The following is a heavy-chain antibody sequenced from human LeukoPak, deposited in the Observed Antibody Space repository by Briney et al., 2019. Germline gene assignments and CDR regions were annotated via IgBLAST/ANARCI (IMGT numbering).Heavy chain of an antibody. V-gene: IGHV4-34*08. D-gene: IGHD3-16*01. CDR1: GFTFSTYS. J-gene: IGHJ6*02. Sequence: GSLRLSCGASGFTFSTYSMNWVRQAPGKGLEWIGEINHSGSTNYNPSLKSRVTISVDTSKNQFSLKLSSVTAADTAAYYCGGEGRGYYYYGMDVWGQGTTVTVSS. CDR2: INHSGST. CDR3: GGEGRGYYYYGMDV.